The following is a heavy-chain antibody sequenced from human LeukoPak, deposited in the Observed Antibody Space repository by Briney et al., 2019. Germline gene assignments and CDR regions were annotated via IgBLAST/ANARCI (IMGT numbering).Heavy chain of an antibody. J-gene: IGHJ4*02. D-gene: IGHD1-26*01. V-gene: IGHV4-59*08. CDR2: IYYSGNT. Sequence: KPSETLSLTCTVSGGSISSYYGSWTPQPPEKGLEWIGYIYYSGNTKYNPSLKSRVTISVDTSKNQFSLKLSSVTAADTAVYYCTRRGSGTYFLDYWGQGTLVTVSS. CDR1: GGSISSYY. CDR3: TRRGSGTYFLDY.